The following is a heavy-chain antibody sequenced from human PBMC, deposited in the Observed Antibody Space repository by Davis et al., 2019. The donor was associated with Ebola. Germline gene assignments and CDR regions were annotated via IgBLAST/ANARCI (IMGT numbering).Heavy chain of an antibody. CDR3: ARGCLRSKFDY. J-gene: IGHJ4*02. CDR1: GDRVPSGG. Sequence: HSQTPSLTRAISGDRVPSGGWNWIRQSPSRGLEWLGTTYYNSKWFHDYAVSVKSRITINPDTSKNQFSLQFNSVTPEDTAVHYCARGCLRSKFDYWGRGTLVTGSS. V-gene: IGHV6-1*01. CDR2: TYYNSKWFH. D-gene: IGHD5-12*01.